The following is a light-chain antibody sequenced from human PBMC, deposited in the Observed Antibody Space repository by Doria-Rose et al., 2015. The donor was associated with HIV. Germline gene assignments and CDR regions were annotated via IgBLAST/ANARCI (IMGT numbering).Light chain of an antibody. V-gene: IGKV1-5*03. CDR1: SINIW. CDR3: QQYNSYWT. Sequence: SINIWLACYQQKPGKAPKLLIYKASSLESGVPSRFSGSGSGTEFTLTISSLQPDDFATYYCQQYNSYWTFGQGTKVEIK. J-gene: IGKJ1*01. CDR2: KAS.